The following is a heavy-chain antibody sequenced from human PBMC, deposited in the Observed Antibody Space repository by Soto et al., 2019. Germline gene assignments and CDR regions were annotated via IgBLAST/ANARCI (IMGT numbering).Heavy chain of an antibody. J-gene: IGHJ6*02. CDR3: AKSGPVLLWFGELLERYYSYAIDG. V-gene: IGHV3-23*01. Sequence: GGSLRLSCSASGFTFSSYAMSWVRQAPGKGLEWVSAISGSGGSTYYADSVKGRFTISRDNSKNTLYLQMNSLRAEDTAVYYCAKSGPVLLWFGELLERYYSYAIDGWGQGPTVTVYS. CDR2: ISGSGGST. D-gene: IGHD3-10*01. CDR1: GFTFSSYA.